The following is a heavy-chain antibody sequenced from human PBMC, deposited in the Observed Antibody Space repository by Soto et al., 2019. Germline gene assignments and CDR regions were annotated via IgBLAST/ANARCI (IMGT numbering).Heavy chain of an antibody. J-gene: IGHJ4*02. Sequence: QVQLVQSGTEVKKPGASVKVSCKASGYRFTHYVIHWVRQAPGQRLEWMGWIGAGDVKTYYSQNFQGRVTITKDTSASTAYMELSSLISEDTAVYYCVRDYASDSGVHLDFWGQGTLVTVSS. CDR2: IGAGDVKT. D-gene: IGHD3-22*01. V-gene: IGHV1-3*01. CDR3: VRDYASDSGVHLDF. CDR1: GYRFTHYV.